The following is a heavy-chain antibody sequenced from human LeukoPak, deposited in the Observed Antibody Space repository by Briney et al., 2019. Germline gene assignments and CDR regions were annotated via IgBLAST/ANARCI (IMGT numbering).Heavy chain of an antibody. CDR3: ARDAETTYYDSSGYPHWYFDL. CDR1: GYTFTSYG. Sequence: GASVKVSCKASGYTFTSYGISWVRQAPGQGLEWMGWISAYNGNTNYAQKLQGRVTMTTDTSTSTAYMELRSLRSDDTAVYYCARDAETTYYDSSGYPHWYFDLWGRGTLVTVSS. D-gene: IGHD3-22*01. V-gene: IGHV1-18*01. CDR2: ISAYNGNT. J-gene: IGHJ2*01.